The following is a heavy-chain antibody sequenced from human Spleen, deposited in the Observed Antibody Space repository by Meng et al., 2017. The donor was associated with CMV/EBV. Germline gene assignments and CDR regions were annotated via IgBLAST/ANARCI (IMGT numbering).Heavy chain of an antibody. V-gene: IGHV2-5*01. J-gene: IGHJ4*02. CDR2: INWNDDK. CDR3: ARKFYDSWSGLYYFDF. Sequence: FSRSTGGLSVGWFRQPPGKAPEWLALINWNDDKRYSPSLKSRLTLTQDTSKNQVVLTVTNMDPVDTATYYCARKFYDSWSGLYYFDFWGQGTLVTVSS. D-gene: IGHD3-3*01. CDR1: FSRSTGGLS.